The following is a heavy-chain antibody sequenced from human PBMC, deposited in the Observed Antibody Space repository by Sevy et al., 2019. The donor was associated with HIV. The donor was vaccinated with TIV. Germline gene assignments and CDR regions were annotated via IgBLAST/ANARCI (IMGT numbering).Heavy chain of an antibody. D-gene: IGHD2-15*01. CDR3: AREGGYSDQGMDV. CDR1: RFTFTNYD. V-gene: IGHV3-48*01. Sequence: GGSLRLSCVASRFTFTNYDMNWVRQAPGKGLEWVSHISSRFSTIYYADSVKGRFTISRDNAKNSLFLQMNRLRAEDTAVYYCAREGGYSDQGMDVWGQGTTVTVSS. CDR2: ISSRFSTI. J-gene: IGHJ6*02.